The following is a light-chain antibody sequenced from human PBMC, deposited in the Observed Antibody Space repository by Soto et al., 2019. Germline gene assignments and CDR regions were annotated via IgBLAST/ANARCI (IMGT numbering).Light chain of an antibody. CDR1: QGMSNY. V-gene: IGKV1-17*03. Sequence: DIQMTQSPSAMSASVGDRVTITCRASQGMSNYLSWFQQKPGKLPKRLIYTASSLQSGVPSRFSGSGSGTEFTRTISSLQPEDSATYYCLQHYIYPWTFGQGTKVEIK. CDR2: TAS. J-gene: IGKJ1*01. CDR3: LQHYIYPWT.